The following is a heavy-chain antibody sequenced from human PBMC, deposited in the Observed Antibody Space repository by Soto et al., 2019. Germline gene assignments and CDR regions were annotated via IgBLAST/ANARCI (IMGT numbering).Heavy chain of an antibody. CDR2: INGYNGNT. V-gene: IGHV1-18*01. D-gene: IGHD3-16*01. Sequence: ASVKVSCKASGYTFSTYGISWVRQAPGQGLEWMGWINGYNGNTNYAPKLQGRITMTTDTSTTTAYMELRSLRSDDTAVYYCARMGDVPYYYSGMDVWGQGTTVTVSS. J-gene: IGHJ6*02. CDR3: ARMGDVPYYYSGMDV. CDR1: GYTFSTYG.